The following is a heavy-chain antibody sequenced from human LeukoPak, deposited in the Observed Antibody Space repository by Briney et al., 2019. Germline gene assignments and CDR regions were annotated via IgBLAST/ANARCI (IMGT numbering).Heavy chain of an antibody. CDR1: GFTFDDYG. V-gene: IGHV3-74*01. J-gene: IGHJ3*02. CDR3: ARKVLGKNAFDI. Sequence: GGSLRLSCAASGFTFDDYGMTWVRQAPGKGLVWVSRINSDGSSTSYADSVKGRFTISRDNAKNTLYLQMNSLRAEDTAVYYCARKVLGKNAFDIWGQGTMVTVSS. CDR2: INSDGSST.